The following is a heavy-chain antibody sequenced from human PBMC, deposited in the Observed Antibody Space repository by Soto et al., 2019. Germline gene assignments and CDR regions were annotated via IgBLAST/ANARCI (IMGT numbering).Heavy chain of an antibody. CDR1: GGSISSYY. V-gene: IGHV4-59*01. CDR3: PRSCGSRRGS. D-gene: IGHD6-25*01. J-gene: IGHJ4*02. CDR2: IYYSGST. Sequence: SETLSLTCTVSGGSISSYYWSWIRQPPGKGLEWIGYIYYSGSTNYNPSLKSRVTISVDTSKNQFYLKLSSVTAAHTAVYYCPRSCGSRRGSWDRVNMVTVSS.